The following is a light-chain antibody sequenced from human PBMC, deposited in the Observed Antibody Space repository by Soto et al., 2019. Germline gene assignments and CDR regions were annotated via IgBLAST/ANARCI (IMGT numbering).Light chain of an antibody. CDR3: SSYTISNTDV. Sequence: QSVLTQPASVSWSPGQSITISCTGTSSDDGRYNFVSWYQQHPGNAPKLMIYDVSNRPSGVFNRFSGSKSGNTASLTISGLQAEDEADYYCSSYTISNTDVFGTGTKVTVL. J-gene: IGLJ1*01. CDR2: DVS. CDR1: SSDDGRYNF. V-gene: IGLV2-14*03.